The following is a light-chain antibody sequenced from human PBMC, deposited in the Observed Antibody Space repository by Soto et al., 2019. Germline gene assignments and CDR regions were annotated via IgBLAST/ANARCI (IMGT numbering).Light chain of an antibody. Sequence: QPVLTQPASVSGSPGQSITISCTGTSSDVGSYNLVSWYQQHPGKAPKVIIYEVIKRPSGVSNRFAGSKSGNTASLTISGLKDEDEADYYCCSYAGSTSLVFGGGTKLTVL. CDR2: EVI. J-gene: IGLJ3*02. CDR3: CSYAGSTSLV. V-gene: IGLV2-23*02. CDR1: SSDVGSYNL.